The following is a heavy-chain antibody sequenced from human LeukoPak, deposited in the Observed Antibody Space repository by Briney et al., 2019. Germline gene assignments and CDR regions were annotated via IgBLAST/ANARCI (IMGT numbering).Heavy chain of an antibody. D-gene: IGHD1-26*01. CDR2: IYPGDSDT. V-gene: IGHV5-51*01. CDR1: GYSFTSYW. J-gene: IGHJ5*02. CDR3: ARRSRQNYNWFDP. Sequence: GESLKISCKGSGYSFTSYWIGWVRQMPGKGLEWMGIIYPGDSDTRYSPSFQGQVTISADKSISTAYLQWSSLKASDSAMYFCARRSRQNYNWFDPWGQGTLVTVSS.